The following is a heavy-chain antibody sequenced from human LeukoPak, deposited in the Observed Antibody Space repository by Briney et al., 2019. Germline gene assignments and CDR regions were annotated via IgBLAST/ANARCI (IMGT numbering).Heavy chain of an antibody. J-gene: IGHJ4*02. D-gene: IGHD3-22*01. CDR3: ARGGPYDSSGYYYYFDY. Sequence: PSETLSLTCAVSGGSISTFNWWSWVRQPPGKGLEWIGEIYHSGSTNCNPSLRSRVTISVDKSKNQFSLKLSSVTAADTAVFYCARGGPYDSSGYYYYFDYWGQGTLVTVSS. CDR2: IYHSGST. V-gene: IGHV4-4*02. CDR1: GGSISTFNW.